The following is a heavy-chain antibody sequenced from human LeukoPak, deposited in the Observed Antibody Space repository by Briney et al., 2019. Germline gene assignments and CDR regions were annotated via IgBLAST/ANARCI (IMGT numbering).Heavy chain of an antibody. Sequence: GGSLRLSCAASGFTFSGYGMHWVRQAPGKGLEWVTFIRYDGSNKYYADSVKGRFTISRDNSKNTLYLQMNSLRAEDTAVYYCAKERLLYTGFFDYWGQGTLVTVSS. J-gene: IGHJ4*02. V-gene: IGHV3-30*02. CDR2: IRYDGSNK. CDR1: GFTFSGYG. CDR3: AKERLLYTGFFDY. D-gene: IGHD3-3*01.